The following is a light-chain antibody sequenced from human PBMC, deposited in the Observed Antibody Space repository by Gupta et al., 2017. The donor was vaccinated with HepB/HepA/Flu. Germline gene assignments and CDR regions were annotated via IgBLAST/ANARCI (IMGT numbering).Light chain of an antibody. V-gene: IGLV4-69*01. CDR3: QTWGTGVYVV. J-gene: IGLJ2*01. CDR1: SGHSTYA. Sequence: QLVLTQSPSASVSLGASVKLTCTLSSGHSTYAVAWHQQQPEKGPRYLMNLYSDGSHNKGDGIPDRFSGSSSGAERYLTISSLQSEDEADYYCQTWGTGVYVVFGGGTKLTVL. CDR2: LYSDGSH.